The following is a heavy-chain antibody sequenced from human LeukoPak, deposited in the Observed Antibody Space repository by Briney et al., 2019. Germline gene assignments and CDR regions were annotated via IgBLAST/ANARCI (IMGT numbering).Heavy chain of an antibody. CDR3: ARFKAAGVDGFDI. D-gene: IGHD6-13*01. V-gene: IGHV6-1*01. CDR2: TYYRSKWYN. CDR1: GDSVSSNSAA. J-gene: IGHJ3*02. Sequence: SQTLSLTCAISGDSVSSNSAAWHWIRQSPSRSLEWLGRTYYRSKWYNEYAVSVKSRITINPDTSKNQFSLQLNSVTPEDTAVYYCARFKAAGVDGFDIWGQGTMVTVSS.